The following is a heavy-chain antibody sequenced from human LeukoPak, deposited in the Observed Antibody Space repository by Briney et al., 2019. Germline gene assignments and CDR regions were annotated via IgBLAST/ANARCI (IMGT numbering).Heavy chain of an antibody. J-gene: IGHJ5*02. V-gene: IGHV4-34*01. CDR2: INHSGST. D-gene: IGHD2-15*01. CDR1: GGSFSGYY. CDR3: ARRIVVVVTATHGWFDP. Sequence: SETLFLTCAVYGGSFSGYYWSWIRQPPGKGLEWIGEINHSGSTNYNPSLKSRVTISVDTSKNHFSLKLSSVTAADTAVYYCARRIVVVVTATHGWFDPWGQGTLVTVSS.